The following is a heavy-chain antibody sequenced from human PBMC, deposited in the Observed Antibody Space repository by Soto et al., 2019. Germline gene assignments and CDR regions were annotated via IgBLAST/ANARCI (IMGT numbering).Heavy chain of an antibody. V-gene: IGHV3-23*01. J-gene: IGHJ3*02. D-gene: IGHD6-13*01. Sequence: GGSLRLSGVASGFPFSSYAMSWVRQTPWKGLEWVSGISGSGVRTYYADYVKGRFTISRDNSKNTLSLRMRILRVEDTAVYFCAKGGYSSLFDISGQGTMVTV. CDR2: ISGSGVRT. CDR3: AKGGYSSLFDI. CDR1: GFPFSSYA.